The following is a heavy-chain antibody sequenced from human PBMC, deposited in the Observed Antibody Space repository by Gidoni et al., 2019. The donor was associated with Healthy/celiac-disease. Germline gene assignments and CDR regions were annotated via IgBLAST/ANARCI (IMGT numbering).Heavy chain of an antibody. Sequence: QVQLVESGGGVVQPGRSLRLSCAASGFNFSSYGMHWVRQAPGKGLEWVAVISYDGSNKYYADSVKGRFTISRDNSKNTLYLQMNSLRAEDTAVYYCAKDPHVRVVVADTPDYWGQGTLVTVSS. CDR2: ISYDGSNK. CDR1: GFNFSSYG. J-gene: IGHJ4*02. D-gene: IGHD2-15*01. V-gene: IGHV3-30*18. CDR3: AKDPHVRVVVADTPDY.